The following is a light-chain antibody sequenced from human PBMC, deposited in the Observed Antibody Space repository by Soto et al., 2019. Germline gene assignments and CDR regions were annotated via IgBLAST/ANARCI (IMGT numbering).Light chain of an antibody. Sequence: QSALTQPASVSGSPGQSITISCIGTSSDVSAYNYVSWYQQNSGKAPKLIIYEVSNRPSGVSNRFSGSKSGNTASLTISGLQAEDEADYYCSSYTSSSTYVFGTGTKVTVL. CDR2: EVS. J-gene: IGLJ1*01. CDR1: SSDVSAYNY. CDR3: SSYTSSSTYV. V-gene: IGLV2-14*01.